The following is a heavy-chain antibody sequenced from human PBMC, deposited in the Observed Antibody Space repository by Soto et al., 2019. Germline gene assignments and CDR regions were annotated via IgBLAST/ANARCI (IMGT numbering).Heavy chain of an antibody. CDR3: ARDATSITMIVVGNFDY. CDR2: INPSGGST. D-gene: IGHD3-22*01. V-gene: IGHV1-46*03. CDR1: GYTFTSYY. Sequence: ASVKVSCKASGYTFTSYYMHWVRQAPGQGLEWMGIINPSGGSTSYAQKFQGRVTMTRDTSTSTVYMELSSLRSEDTAVYYCARDATSITMIVVGNFDYWGQGTLVTVSS. J-gene: IGHJ4*02.